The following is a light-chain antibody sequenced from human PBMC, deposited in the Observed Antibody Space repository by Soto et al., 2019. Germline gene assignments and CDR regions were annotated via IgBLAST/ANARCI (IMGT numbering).Light chain of an antibody. V-gene: IGLV2-8*01. J-gene: IGLJ1*01. CDR2: GVT. Sequence: QSALTQPPSASGSPGQSVTISCSGTSNDIGGFKYVSWYQQHPGKAPKLMIYGVTERPSGVPDRFSGSKSGNTASLTVSGLPADDEADYYCSSYAGNNISLVFGTGTKVTVL. CDR3: SSYAGNNISLV. CDR1: SNDIGGFKY.